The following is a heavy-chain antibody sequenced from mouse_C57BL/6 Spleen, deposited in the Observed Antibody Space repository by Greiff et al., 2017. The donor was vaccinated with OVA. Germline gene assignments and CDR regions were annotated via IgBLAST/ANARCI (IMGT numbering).Heavy chain of an antibody. J-gene: IGHJ4*01. CDR2: IWRGGST. CDR1: GFSLTSYG. CDR3: AIPTTVVARGYAMDY. D-gene: IGHD1-1*01. Sequence: QVQLQQSGPGLVQPSQSLSITCTVSGFSLTSYGVHWVRQSPGKGLEWLGVIWRGGSTDYNAAIMTRRSITKDNSKIQVFFKMNRLQADDTAIYDCAIPTTVVARGYAMDYWGQGTSVTVSS. V-gene: IGHV2-5*01.